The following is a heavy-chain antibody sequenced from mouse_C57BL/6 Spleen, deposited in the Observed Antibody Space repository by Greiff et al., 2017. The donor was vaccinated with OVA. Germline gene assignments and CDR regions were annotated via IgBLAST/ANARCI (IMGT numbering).Heavy chain of an antibody. CDR1: GYTFTSYW. J-gene: IGHJ3*01. V-gene: IGHV1-55*01. D-gene: IGHD3-2*02. CDR3: ARDDSSGPSFAC. CDR2: IYPGSGST. Sequence: QVQLQQPGAELVKPGASVKMSCKASGYTFTSYWITWVKQRPGQGLEWIGDIYPGSGSTNYNEKFKSKATLTVDTSSSTAYMQLSSLTSEDSAVYYCARDDSSGPSFACWGQGTLVTVSA.